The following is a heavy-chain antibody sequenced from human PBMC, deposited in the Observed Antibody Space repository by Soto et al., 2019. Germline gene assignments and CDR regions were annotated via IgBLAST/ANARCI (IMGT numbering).Heavy chain of an antibody. Sequence: EVQLVESGGGLVQPGGSLRLSCEASGFTVSTKYRSWFRQAPGKGLEWVSVIYSGGSTFYADSVRGRFTISRDNSKNTVNLQMNSLRAEVTAVYYCARDPWAADYWGQGTLVTVSS. CDR2: IYSGGST. D-gene: IGHD3-16*01. V-gene: IGHV3-66*01. CDR1: GFTVSTKY. J-gene: IGHJ4*02. CDR3: ARDPWAADY.